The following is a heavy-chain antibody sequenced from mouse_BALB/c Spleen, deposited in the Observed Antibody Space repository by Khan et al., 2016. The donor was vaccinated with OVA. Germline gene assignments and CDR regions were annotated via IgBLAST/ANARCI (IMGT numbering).Heavy chain of an antibody. D-gene: IGHD2-14*01. J-gene: IGHJ4*01. CDR1: GFSLTSYG. CDR3: ARIFIGTTDYAMDY. V-gene: IGHV2-2*02. CDR2: IWSGGST. Sequence: QVQLQQSGPGLVQPSQSLSITCTVSGFSLTSYGVHWVRQSPGKGLEWLGVIWSGGSTDYNAAFISRLSISKDNSKSQVFFKMNGLQANDTAIYYCARIFIGTTDYAMDYWGQGTSVTVSS.